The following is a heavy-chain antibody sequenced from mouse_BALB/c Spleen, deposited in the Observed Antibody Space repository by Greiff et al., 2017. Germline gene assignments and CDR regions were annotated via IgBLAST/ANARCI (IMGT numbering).Heavy chain of an antibody. CDR1: GYSITSGYY. J-gene: IGHJ3*01. V-gene: IGHV3-6*02. Sequence: EVQLQESGPGLVKPSQSLSLTCSVTGYSITSGYYWNWIRQFPGNKLEWMGYISYDGSNNYNPSLKNRISNTRDTSKNQFFLKLNSVTTEDTATYYCARGTGAGFHWGQGTLVTVSA. D-gene: IGHD4-1*01. CDR2: ISYDGSN. CDR3: ARGTGAGFH.